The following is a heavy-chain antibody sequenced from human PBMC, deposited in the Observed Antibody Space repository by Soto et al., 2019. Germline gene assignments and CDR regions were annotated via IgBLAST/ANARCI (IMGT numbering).Heavy chain of an antibody. Sequence: TGGSLRLSCATSGFTFSTYAIHWVRQAPGKGLEYVSAISSNGRSTYYANSVKGRFTISRDNSKNTLYLQMDSLRAEDMAVYYCARDRCTNGVCYAPSDYWGQGTLVTVSS. CDR3: ARDRCTNGVCYAPSDY. V-gene: IGHV3-64*01. D-gene: IGHD2-8*01. CDR2: ISSNGRST. CDR1: GFTFSTYA. J-gene: IGHJ4*02.